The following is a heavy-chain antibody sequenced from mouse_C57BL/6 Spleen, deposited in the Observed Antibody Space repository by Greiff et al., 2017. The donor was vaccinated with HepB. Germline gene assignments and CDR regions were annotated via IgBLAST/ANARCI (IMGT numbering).Heavy chain of an antibody. CDR1: GFSLTSYA. V-gene: IGHV2-9-1*01. D-gene: IGHD1-1*01. CDR2: IWTGGGT. CDR3: ARNYYGTLHWYFDV. Sequence: VQRVESGPGLVAPSQRLSITCTVSGFSLTSYAISWVRQPPGKGLEWLGVIWTGGGTNYNSALKSRLSISKDNSKSQVFLKMNSLQTDDTARYYCARNYYGTLHWYFDVWGTGTTVTVSS. J-gene: IGHJ1*03.